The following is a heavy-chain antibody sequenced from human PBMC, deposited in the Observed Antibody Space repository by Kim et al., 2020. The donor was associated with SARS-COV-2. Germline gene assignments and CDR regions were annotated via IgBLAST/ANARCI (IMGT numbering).Heavy chain of an antibody. J-gene: IGHJ3*02. CDR1: GGSISSYY. V-gene: IGHV4-59*01. CDR2: IYYSGST. Sequence: SETLSLTCTVSGGSISSYYWSWIRQPPGKGLEWIGYIYYSGSTNYNPSLKSRVTISVDTSKNQFSLKLSSVTAADTAVYYCARDPDWIAVAGTAGAFDI. D-gene: IGHD6-19*01. CDR3: ARDPDWIAVAGTAGAFDI.